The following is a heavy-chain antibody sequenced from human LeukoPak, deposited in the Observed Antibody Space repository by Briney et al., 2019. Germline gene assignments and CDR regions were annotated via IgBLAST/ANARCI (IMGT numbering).Heavy chain of an antibody. J-gene: IGHJ5*02. Sequence: PGGSLRLSCAASGFXFSSYSMNWVRQAPGKGLEWGSSISSSSSYIYYADSVKGRFTISRDNAKNSLYLQMNSLRAEDTAVYYCAGDDSSSWYEGNWFDPWGQGTLVTVSS. CDR2: ISSSSSYI. CDR3: AGDDSSSWYEGNWFDP. V-gene: IGHV3-21*01. D-gene: IGHD6-13*01. CDR1: GFXFSSYS.